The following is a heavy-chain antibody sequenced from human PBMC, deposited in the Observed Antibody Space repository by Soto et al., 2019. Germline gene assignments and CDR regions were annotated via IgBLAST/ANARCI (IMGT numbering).Heavy chain of an antibody. CDR1: GFTFSSYS. V-gene: IGHV3-21*01. D-gene: IGHD1-26*01. J-gene: IGHJ3*02. CDR2: ISSSSSYI. Sequence: GGSLRLSCAASGFTFSSYSMNWVRQAPGRGLEWVSSISSSSSYIYYAGSVKGRFTISRDNAKNSLYLQMNSLRAEDTAVYYCASTYSGSSMAHAFDIWGQGTMVTVSS. CDR3: ASTYSGSSMAHAFDI.